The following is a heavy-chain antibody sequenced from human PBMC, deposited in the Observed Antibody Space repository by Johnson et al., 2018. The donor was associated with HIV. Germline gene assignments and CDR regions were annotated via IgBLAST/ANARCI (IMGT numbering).Heavy chain of an antibody. Sequence: QVQLVESGGGVVRPGGSLRLSCAASGFTFRNYGMHWVRQAPGKGLEWVAFIRYDGNNKYYADSVKGRFTISRDNFKNTLYLQMKSLRAEDTAVYYCAKVGGSHDYVWGSYPGNWGQGTMVIVSS. D-gene: IGHD3-16*02. CDR2: IRYDGNNK. J-gene: IGHJ3*01. CDR1: GFTFRNYG. CDR3: AKVGGSHDYVWGSYPGN. V-gene: IGHV3-30*02.